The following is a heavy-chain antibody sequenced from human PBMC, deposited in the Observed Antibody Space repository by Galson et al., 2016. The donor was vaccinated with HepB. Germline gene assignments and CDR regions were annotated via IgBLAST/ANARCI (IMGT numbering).Heavy chain of an antibody. V-gene: IGHV5-51*01. J-gene: IGHJ6*02. CDR3: ATVDTFYHGMEV. Sequence: QSGAEVTKPGESLKISCQAYGNIFTTYWIAWVRQMPGKGLEWMAIIYPGNSDIRYSPSFKGHVTISADKPISTAYLQWSSLKASDSAMYYCATVDTFYHGMEVWGQGTTVTVSS. CDR2: IYPGNSDI. D-gene: IGHD5-18*01. CDR1: GNIFTTYW.